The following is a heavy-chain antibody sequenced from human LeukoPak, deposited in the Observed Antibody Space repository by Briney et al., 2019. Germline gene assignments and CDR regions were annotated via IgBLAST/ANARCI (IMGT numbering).Heavy chain of an antibody. V-gene: IGHV5-51*01. CDR2: IYPGDSDT. CDR1: GYSFTSYW. J-gene: IGHJ4*02. D-gene: IGHD2-2*01. CDR3: ARGGGCSSTGSPPFDY. Sequence: GESLKISCKGSGYSFTSYWIGWVRQMPGKGLEWMGIIYPGDSDTRYSPSFQGQVTISADKSISTAYLQWSSLKASDTAMYYCARGGGCSSTGSPPFDYGARGPLVTVSS.